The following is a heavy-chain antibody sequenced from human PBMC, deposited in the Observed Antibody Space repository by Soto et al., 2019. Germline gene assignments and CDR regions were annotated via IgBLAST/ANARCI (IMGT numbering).Heavy chain of an antibody. Sequence: QVQLQESGPGLVKPSETLSLTCTVSGGSVSSGSYYWSWIRQPPGKGLEWIGYIYYSGSTNYNPSLKSRVTISVDTSKNQFSLKLSSVTAADTAVYYCARVWVLNVAFDIWGQGTIVTVSS. J-gene: IGHJ3*02. CDR1: GGSVSSGSYY. D-gene: IGHD7-27*01. V-gene: IGHV4-61*01. CDR2: IYYSGST. CDR3: ARVWVLNVAFDI.